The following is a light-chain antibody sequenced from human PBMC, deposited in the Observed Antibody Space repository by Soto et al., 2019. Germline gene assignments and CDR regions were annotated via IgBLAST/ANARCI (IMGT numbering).Light chain of an antibody. CDR2: GNS. J-gene: IGLJ2*01. CDR1: SSNIGAGYD. V-gene: IGLV1-40*01. Sequence: VLTQPPSVSGAPGQRVTISCTGSSSNIGAGYDVHWYQQLPGTAPKLLIYGNSNRPSGVPDRFSGSKSGTSASLAITGLQAEDEADYYCQSYDSSLSGHVVFGGGTKLTVL. CDR3: QSYDSSLSGHVV.